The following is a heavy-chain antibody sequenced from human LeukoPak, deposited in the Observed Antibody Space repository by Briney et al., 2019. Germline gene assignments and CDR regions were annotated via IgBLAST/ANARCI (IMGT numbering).Heavy chain of an antibody. CDR2: VHNSGST. CDR1: GGSFSNYF. CDR3: ARLPPYSSSWYFDY. D-gene: IGHD6-13*01. V-gene: IGHV4-59*12. J-gene: IGHJ4*02. Sequence: PSETLSLTCTVSGGSFSNYFRGWIRQPPGRGLEWIGYVHNSGSTTYNPSLKSRGTIVLDTSRNQFSLRLSSVTAADTAVYYCARLPPYSSSWYFDYWGQGTLVTVSS.